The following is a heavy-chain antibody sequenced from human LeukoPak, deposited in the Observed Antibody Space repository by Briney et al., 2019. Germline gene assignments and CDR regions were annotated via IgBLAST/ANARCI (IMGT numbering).Heavy chain of an antibody. V-gene: IGHV4-39*07. CDR3: ARDRVPFYSSFPLAVGHWFDP. Sequence: SETLSLTCTVSGGSISSSSYYWGWIRQPPGKGLEWIGSIYYSGSTYYNPSLKSRVTISVDTSKNQFSLKLSSVTAADTAVYYCARDRVPFYSSFPLAVGHWFDPWGQGTLVTVSS. J-gene: IGHJ5*02. CDR1: GGSISSSSYY. CDR2: IYYSGST. D-gene: IGHD6-19*01.